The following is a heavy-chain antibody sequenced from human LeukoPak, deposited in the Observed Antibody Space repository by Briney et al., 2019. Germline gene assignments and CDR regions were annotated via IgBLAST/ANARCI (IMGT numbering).Heavy chain of an antibody. CDR2: MNQDGSDT. V-gene: IGHV3-74*01. Sequence: TGGSLTLSCAVSGFTLSSDWMHWVRQAPGKGLEWVSRMNQDGSDTSYADSVKGRFTISRDNAENTVYLQMNSLRAEDSAVYYCATVFGYWGQGTLVTVSS. CDR3: ATVFGY. CDR1: GFTLSSDW. J-gene: IGHJ4*02.